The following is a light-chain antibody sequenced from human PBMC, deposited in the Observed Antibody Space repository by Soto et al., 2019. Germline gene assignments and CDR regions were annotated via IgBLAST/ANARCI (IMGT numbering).Light chain of an antibody. CDR2: TAS. J-gene: IGKJ1*01. Sequence: IKMTQSPPSLSASVGDTVTITCRASQSISNSLNWYQQKPGKAPNLLTYTASKLESGVPSRFSGSGFGTEFTLTISSLQPEDFATYHCHRAYSTPWTFGQGTKVDIK. CDR3: HRAYSTPWT. V-gene: IGKV1-39*01. CDR1: QSISNS.